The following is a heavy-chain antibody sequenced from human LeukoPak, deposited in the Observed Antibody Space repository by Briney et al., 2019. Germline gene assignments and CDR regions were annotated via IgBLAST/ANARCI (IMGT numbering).Heavy chain of an antibody. V-gene: IGHV4-31*02. J-gene: IGHJ4*02. CDR3: ARDAGYSSSWYLDY. CDR1: GGPLNRGGFY. CDR2: IYYSGST. D-gene: IGHD6-13*01. Sequence: SETLFLTWTFPGGPLNRGGFYWNLIRQPPGKGPEGVGYIYYSGSTYYNPSLKSRVTISVDTSKNQFSLKLSSVTAADTAVYYCARDAGYSSSWYLDYWGQGTLVTVSS.